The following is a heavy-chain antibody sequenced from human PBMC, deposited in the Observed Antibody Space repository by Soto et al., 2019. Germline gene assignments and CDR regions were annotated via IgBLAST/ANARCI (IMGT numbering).Heavy chain of an antibody. CDR2: IYSSGSN. CDR1: GDSIRSTY. Sequence: QVQLHESGPGLVKPSATLSLTCTVSGDSIRSTYWSWVRQPAGRGLEWIGRIYSSGSNNYNPSLERRVTMSVDTSKNQFSLTLRSVTAAYTAVYFWARDYESGYTFGHDLWGQGTLVTVSS. V-gene: IGHV4-4*07. J-gene: IGHJ5*02. CDR3: ARDYESGYTFGHDL. D-gene: IGHD3-3*01.